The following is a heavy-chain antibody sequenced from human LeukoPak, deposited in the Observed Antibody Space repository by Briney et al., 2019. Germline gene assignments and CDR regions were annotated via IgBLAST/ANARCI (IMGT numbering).Heavy chain of an antibody. Sequence: SETLSLTCTVSGGSISSGGYYWSWIRQPPGKGLEWIGYIYHSGSTYYNPSLKSRVTISVDTSKNQFSLKLSSVTAADTTVYYCARAEGMVRGVIPGAYNWFDPWGQGTLVTVSS. J-gene: IGHJ5*02. D-gene: IGHD3-10*01. V-gene: IGHV4-30-2*01. CDR2: IYHSGST. CDR1: GGSISSGGYY. CDR3: ARAEGMVRGVIPGAYNWFDP.